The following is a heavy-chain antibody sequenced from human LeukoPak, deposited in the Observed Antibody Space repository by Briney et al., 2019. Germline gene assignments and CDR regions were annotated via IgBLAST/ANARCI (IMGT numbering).Heavy chain of an antibody. J-gene: IGHJ4*02. V-gene: IGHV3-74*03. CDR2: INSDGSST. CDR3: ARDVDYHVTSECFDY. Sequence: GGSLRLSCAASGFTFSSYWMHWARQAPGKGLVWVSRINSDGSSTTYADSVKGRFTIARDNAKNTLYLQMNSLRPEDMAVYYCARDVDYHVTSECFDYWGQGTLVTVSS. D-gene: IGHD3-22*01. CDR1: GFTFSSYW.